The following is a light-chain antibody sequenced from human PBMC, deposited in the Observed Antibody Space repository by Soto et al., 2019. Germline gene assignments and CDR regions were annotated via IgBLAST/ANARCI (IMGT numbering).Light chain of an antibody. Sequence: QSVLTQPPSASGTPGQRITISCSGSTSNIESHTVNWYQQVPGTAPRLLINTNNQRPSGVPDRFSGSKSGASASLTISGLQSEDAATYYCATWDDSRQGVFGTGTMLTVL. CDR1: TSNIESHT. V-gene: IGLV1-44*01. CDR3: ATWDDSRQGV. J-gene: IGLJ1*01. CDR2: TNN.